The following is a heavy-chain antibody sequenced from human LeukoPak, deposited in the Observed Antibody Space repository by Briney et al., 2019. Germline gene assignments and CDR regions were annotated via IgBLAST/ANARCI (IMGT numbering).Heavy chain of an antibody. J-gene: IGHJ4*02. V-gene: IGHV3-7*04. D-gene: IGHD3-22*01. CDR3: ARQPNNYYDGGDYYYYFDY. Sequence: PGGSLRLSCAASGFTFSSYAMSWVRQAPGKGLEWVANIKQDGSEKYYVDSVKGRFTISRDNAKNSLYLQMNSLRAEDTAVYYCARQPNNYYDGGDYYYYFDYWGQGTLVTVSS. CDR2: IKQDGSEK. CDR1: GFTFSSYA.